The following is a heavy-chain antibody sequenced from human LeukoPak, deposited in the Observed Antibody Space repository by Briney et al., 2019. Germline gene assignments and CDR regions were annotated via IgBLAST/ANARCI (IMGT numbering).Heavy chain of an antibody. D-gene: IGHD3-22*01. J-gene: IGHJ4*02. Sequence: PGGSLRLSCAASGFTFSSYGMSWFRQAPGKGLEWLSAISGSGGSTYYADSVQGRFTISRDNSKNTLYLQMSSLRAEDTAVYYCARENTISGSGYLYYFDYWGQGTLVTVSS. V-gene: IGHV3-23*01. CDR3: ARENTISGSGYLYYFDY. CDR1: GFTFSSYG. CDR2: ISGSGGST.